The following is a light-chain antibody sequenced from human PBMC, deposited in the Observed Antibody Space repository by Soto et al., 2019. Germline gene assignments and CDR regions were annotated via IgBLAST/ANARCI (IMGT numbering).Light chain of an antibody. J-gene: IGLJ2*01. CDR3: QVWDSSRMGVV. V-gene: IGLV3-21*04. Sequence: SYELTQPPSVSVAPGKTARITCGGNNIGSKSVHWYQQKPGQAPVLVIYYDSDRPSGIPERFSGSNSGNTATLTISRVEAGDEADYYCQVWDSSRMGVVFGGGTKLTVL. CDR2: YDS. CDR1: NIGSKS.